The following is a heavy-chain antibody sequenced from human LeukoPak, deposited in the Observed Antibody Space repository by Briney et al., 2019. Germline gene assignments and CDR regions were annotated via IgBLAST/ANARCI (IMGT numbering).Heavy chain of an antibody. CDR2: IHYSGST. CDR3: ARDKKDYYDSSGYYYFAFDI. Sequence: SQTLSLTCSVSGGSISSGGYYWSWIRQHPGRGLEWIGYIHYSGSTNYNPSLKSRVTISVDTSKNQFSLKLSSVTAADTAVYYCARDKKDYYDSSGYYYFAFDIWGQGTMVNVSS. D-gene: IGHD3-22*01. J-gene: IGHJ3*02. CDR1: GGSISSGGYY. V-gene: IGHV4-31*03.